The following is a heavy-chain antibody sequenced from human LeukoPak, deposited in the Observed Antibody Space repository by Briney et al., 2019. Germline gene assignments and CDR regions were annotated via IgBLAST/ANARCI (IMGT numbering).Heavy chain of an antibody. D-gene: IGHD3-10*01. Sequence: WASVKVSCKASGGTFSSYAISWVRQAPGQGLEWMGGIIPIFGTANYAQKFQGRVTITADESTSTAYMELSSLRAEDTAVYYCARIPIHGSGSFDYWGQGTLVTVSS. CDR1: GGTFSSYA. CDR2: IIPIFGTA. J-gene: IGHJ4*02. V-gene: IGHV1-69*13. CDR3: ARIPIHGSGSFDY.